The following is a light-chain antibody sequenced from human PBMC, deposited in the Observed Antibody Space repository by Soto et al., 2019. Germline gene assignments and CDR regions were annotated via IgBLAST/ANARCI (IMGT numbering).Light chain of an antibody. J-gene: IGLJ1*01. CDR3: KSYAGSNTYV. CDR1: KSDIGVYDF. CDR2: EVV. V-gene: IGLV2-8*01. Sequence: TQPPSASVSPGQSVTISCTGTKSDIGVYDFVSWYQHHPGKAPRLIIYEVVQRPSGVPDRFSGSKSGNTASLTVSGLQAADEADYFCKSYAGSNTYVFGSGTKVT.